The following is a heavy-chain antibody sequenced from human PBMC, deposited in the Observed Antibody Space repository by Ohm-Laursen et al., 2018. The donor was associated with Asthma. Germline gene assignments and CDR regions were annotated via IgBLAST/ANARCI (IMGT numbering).Heavy chain of an antibody. J-gene: IGHJ4*02. CDR2: ISSTGGST. D-gene: IGHD5-24*01. CDR1: KFTFSNYA. V-gene: IGHV3-23*01. CDR3: ARDQGRRDGYTS. Sequence: SLRLSCTASKFTFSNYAMNWVRQPPGKGLEWVSEISSTGGSTDYADSVKGRFTTSRDNAKNSLYLQMNSLRAKDTAVYYCARDQGRRDGYTSWGQGTLVTVSS.